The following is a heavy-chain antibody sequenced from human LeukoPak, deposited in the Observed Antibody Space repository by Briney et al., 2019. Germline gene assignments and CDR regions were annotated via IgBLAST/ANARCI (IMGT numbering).Heavy chain of an antibody. CDR2: IIPIFGTA. V-gene: IGHV1-69*05. Sequence: EASVKVSCKASGDTFSSYAISWVRQAPGQGLEWMGGIIPIFGTANYAQKFQGRVTITTDESTSTAYMELSSLRSEDTAVYYCASSSDTAMVNDAFDIWGQGTMVTVSS. D-gene: IGHD5-18*01. J-gene: IGHJ3*02. CDR1: GDTFSSYA. CDR3: ASSSDTAMVNDAFDI.